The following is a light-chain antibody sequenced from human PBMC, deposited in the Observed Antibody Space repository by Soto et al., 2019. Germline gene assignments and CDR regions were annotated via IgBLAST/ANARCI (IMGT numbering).Light chain of an antibody. CDR3: QQYDDLPIT. V-gene: IGKV1-33*01. J-gene: IGKJ5*01. CDR1: QYIDKF. Sequence: DIQMTQSPSSLSASVGDRVTITCQASQYIDKFLNWYQQKSVKAPKLLISDASNLETGVPSRFSGVGSGTDFTFTITRLQPEDVAIYYCQQYDDLPITFGQGTRLEIK. CDR2: DAS.